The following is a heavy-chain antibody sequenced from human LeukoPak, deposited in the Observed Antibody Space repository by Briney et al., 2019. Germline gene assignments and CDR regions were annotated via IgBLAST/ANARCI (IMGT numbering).Heavy chain of an antibody. V-gene: IGHV1-18*01. J-gene: IGHJ3*02. Sequence: ASVKVSCKASDYTFSSYGLSWVRQAPGQGLEWMGWISGYNGNTKYAQNLQGRVTMTTDTSTTTAYMELRSLRSDDTAVYYCARGRYYDSGGYDEAFDIWGQGTAVTVSS. CDR3: ARGRYYDSGGYDEAFDI. CDR1: DYTFSSYG. CDR2: ISGYNGNT. D-gene: IGHD3-22*01.